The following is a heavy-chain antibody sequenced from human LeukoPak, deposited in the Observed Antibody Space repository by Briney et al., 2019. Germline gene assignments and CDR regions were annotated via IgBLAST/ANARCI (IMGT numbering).Heavy chain of an antibody. CDR3: AREGGDCYYYYMDV. CDR2: IRYDGSNK. V-gene: IGHV3-30*02. Sequence: GGSLRLSCAASGFTFSSYGMHWVRQAPGKGLEWVAFIRYDGSNKYYADSVKGRFTISRDNSKNTLYLQMNSLRAEDTAVYYCAREGGDCYYYYMDVWGKGTTVTVSS. J-gene: IGHJ6*03. D-gene: IGHD3-10*01. CDR1: GFTFSSYG.